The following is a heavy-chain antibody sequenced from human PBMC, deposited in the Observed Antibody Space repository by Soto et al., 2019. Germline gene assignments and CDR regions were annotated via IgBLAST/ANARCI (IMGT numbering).Heavy chain of an antibody. Sequence: GESLKISCKGSGYSFTSYWISWVRQMPGKGLEWMGRIDPSDSYTNYSPSFQGHVTISADKSISTAYLQWSSLKASDTAMYYCARLPEVYCSGRSCYNPKGAFDIWGQGTMVTGSS. CDR2: IDPSDSYT. V-gene: IGHV5-10-1*01. CDR3: ARLPEVYCSGRSCYNPKGAFDI. D-gene: IGHD2-15*01. J-gene: IGHJ3*02. CDR1: GYSFTSYW.